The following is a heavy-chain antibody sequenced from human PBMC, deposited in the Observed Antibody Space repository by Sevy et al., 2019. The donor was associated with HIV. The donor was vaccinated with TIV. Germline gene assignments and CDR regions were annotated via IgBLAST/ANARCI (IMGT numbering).Heavy chain of an antibody. Sequence: GGSLRLSCAASGFTFSNAWMSWVRQAPGKGLEWVGRIKSKNDGGTTDYAAPVKGRFTISRDDSKNTLYLQMNSLKTEDTAVYYCTTDLIDYWGQGTLVTVSS. CDR3: TTDLIDY. CDR2: IKSKNDGGTT. J-gene: IGHJ4*02. D-gene: IGHD3-9*01. V-gene: IGHV3-15*01. CDR1: GFTFSNAW.